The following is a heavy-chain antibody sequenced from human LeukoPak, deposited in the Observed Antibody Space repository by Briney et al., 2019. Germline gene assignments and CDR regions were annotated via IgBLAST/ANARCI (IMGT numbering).Heavy chain of an antibody. CDR1: GYTFTGYG. CDR3: ARVLLINYYDSSGSISEPFDY. J-gene: IGHJ4*02. D-gene: IGHD3-22*01. Sequence: AASVKVSCKASGYTFTGYGISWVRQAPGQGLEWMGRISAYNGNTNYAQKLQGRVTMTTDASTSTAYMELRSLRSDDTAVYYCARVLLINYYDSSGSISEPFDYWGQGTLVTVSS. V-gene: IGHV1-18*01. CDR2: ISAYNGNT.